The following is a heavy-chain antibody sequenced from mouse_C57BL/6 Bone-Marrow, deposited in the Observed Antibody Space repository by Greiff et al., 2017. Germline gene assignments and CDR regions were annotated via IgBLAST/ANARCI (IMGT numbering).Heavy chain of an antibody. V-gene: IGHV1-18*01. J-gene: IGHJ2*01. CDR1: GYTFTDYN. D-gene: IGHD2-4*01. CDR3: ARGDYDGGFDY. CDR2: INPNNGGT. Sequence: VQLKESGPELVKPGASVKIPCKASGYTFTDYNMDWVKQSHGKSLEWIGDINPNNGGTIYNQKFKGKATLTVDRSSSTAYMELRSLTSEDTAVYYCARGDYDGGFDYWGQGTTLTVSS.